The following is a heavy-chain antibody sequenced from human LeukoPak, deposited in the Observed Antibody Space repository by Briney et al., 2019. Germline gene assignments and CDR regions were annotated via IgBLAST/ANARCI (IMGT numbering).Heavy chain of an antibody. D-gene: IGHD3-22*01. CDR1: GYTFTGYY. V-gene: IGHV1-2*02. Sequence: ASVKVSCKASGYTFTGYYMHWVRQAPGQGLEWMGWINPNSGGTNYARKFQGRVTMTRDTSISTAYMELSRLRSDDTAVYYCARDFGGSDSSGYYYWGQGTLVTVSS. CDR3: ARDFGGSDSSGYYY. J-gene: IGHJ4*02. CDR2: INPNSGGT.